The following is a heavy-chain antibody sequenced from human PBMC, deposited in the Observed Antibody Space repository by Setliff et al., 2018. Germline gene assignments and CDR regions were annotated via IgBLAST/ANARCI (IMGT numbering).Heavy chain of an antibody. J-gene: IGHJ3*02. CDR3: ATEGHSSGWYSSTFDI. D-gene: IGHD6-19*01. V-gene: IGHV1-69-2*01. CDR2: VDPEDGET. Sequence: ASVKVSCKVSGYTFTDYYMHWVQQAPGKGLGWMGLVDPEDGETIYAEKFQGRVTITADTSTDTAYMELSSLRSEDTAVYYCATEGHSSGWYSSTFDIWGQGTMVTVSS. CDR1: GYTFTDYY.